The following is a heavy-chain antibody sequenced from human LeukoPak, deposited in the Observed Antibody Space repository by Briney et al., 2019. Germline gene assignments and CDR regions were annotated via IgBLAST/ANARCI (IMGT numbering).Heavy chain of an antibody. CDR3: ARLPSKKILRGWYAFDI. Sequence: SETLSLTCTVSGGSISSISYYWGWIRQPPGKGLEWIGSIYYSGSTYYNPSLKSRVTISGDTSKNQFSLKLSSVTAADTAVYYCARLPSKKILRGWYAFDIWGQGTMVTVSS. V-gene: IGHV4-39*01. D-gene: IGHD2-15*01. CDR2: IYYSGST. J-gene: IGHJ3*02. CDR1: GGSISSISYY.